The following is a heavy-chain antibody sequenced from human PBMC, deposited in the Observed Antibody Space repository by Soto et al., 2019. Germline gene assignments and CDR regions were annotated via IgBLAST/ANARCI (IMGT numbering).Heavy chain of an antibody. Sequence: QVQLVQSGAEVKKPGSSVKVSCKASGGTFSSYTISWVRQAPGQGLEWMGRIIPILGIANYAQKFQGRVTITADKSTSTAYMELSSLRSEDTAVYYCARDPVVVPAPDQQTMAHHILGQGTMVTVSS. J-gene: IGHJ3*02. CDR3: ARDPVVVPAPDQQTMAHHI. V-gene: IGHV1-69*08. CDR1: GGTFSSYT. D-gene: IGHD2-2*01. CDR2: IIPILGIA.